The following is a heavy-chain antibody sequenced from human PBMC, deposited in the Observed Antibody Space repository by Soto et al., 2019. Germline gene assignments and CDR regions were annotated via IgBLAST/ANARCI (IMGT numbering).Heavy chain of an antibody. CDR1: GGSISSGDYY. CDR2: IYYSGST. D-gene: IGHD3-3*01. CDR3: ARGFGRITISYNWFDP. J-gene: IGHJ5*02. Sequence: QVQLQESGPGLVKPSQTLSLTCTVSGGSISSGDYYWSWIRQPPGKGLEWIGYIYYSGSTYYNPSLKSRVTISVDTSKNQFSLKLSSVTAADTAVYYCARGFGRITISYNWFDPWGQGTLVTVSS. V-gene: IGHV4-30-4*01.